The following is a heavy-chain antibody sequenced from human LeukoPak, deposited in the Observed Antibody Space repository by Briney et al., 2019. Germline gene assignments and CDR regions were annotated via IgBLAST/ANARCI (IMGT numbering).Heavy chain of an antibody. Sequence: GGSLRLSCAASRFTFDDYAMHWVRQVPGKGLEWVSGISWNSGNIEYADSVKGRFTISRDNAKKSLFLQMNSLRAEDTALYYCARDPSYSSSSPYFDYWGQGVLVTVSS. CDR2: ISWNSGNI. CDR3: ARDPSYSSSSPYFDY. CDR1: RFTFDDYA. D-gene: IGHD6-6*01. J-gene: IGHJ4*02. V-gene: IGHV3-9*01.